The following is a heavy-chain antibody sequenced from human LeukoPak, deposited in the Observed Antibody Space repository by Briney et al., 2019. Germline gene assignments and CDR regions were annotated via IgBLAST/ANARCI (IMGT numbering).Heavy chain of an antibody. CDR1: GYTFTSYD. CDR2: MNPNSGNT. D-gene: IGHD3-10*01. CDR3: ARGRFVGFGENYNWFDP. V-gene: IGHV1-8*01. Sequence: GASVKVSCKASGYTFTSYDINWVRQATGQGLEWMGWMNPNSGNTGYAQKFQGRVTMTRNTSISTAYMELSSLRSEDTAVYYCARGRFVGFGENYNWFDPWGQGTLVTVSS. J-gene: IGHJ5*02.